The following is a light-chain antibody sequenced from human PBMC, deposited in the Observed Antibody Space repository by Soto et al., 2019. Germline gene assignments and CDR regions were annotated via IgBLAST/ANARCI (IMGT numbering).Light chain of an antibody. CDR3: QQRSNWPWT. CDR2: DAS. V-gene: IGKV3-11*02. J-gene: IGKJ1*01. CDR1: LSVSSY. Sequence: EIVLTQSPATLSLSPGDKATLSCRASLSVSSYLAWYQQKPGQAPRLLMYDASIRATGIPARFSGTGSERDCTLTITSLEPEDFAVYYCQQRSNWPWTFGQGTKVEIK.